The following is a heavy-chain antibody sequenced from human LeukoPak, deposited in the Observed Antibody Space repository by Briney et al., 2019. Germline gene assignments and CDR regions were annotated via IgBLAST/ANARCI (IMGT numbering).Heavy chain of an antibody. CDR1: GGTLSNYA. CDR2: IIPVFATA. D-gene: IGHD2-2*01. CDR3: ARAKGDEYQLSED. Sequence: GASVKVSCKASGGTLSNYAISWVRQAPGQGLEWMGGIIPVFATANYAQKFQGRVTITADESTSTAYMGLSSLRSEDTAVYYCARAKGDEYQLSEDWGQGTLVTVSS. J-gene: IGHJ4*02. V-gene: IGHV1-69*13.